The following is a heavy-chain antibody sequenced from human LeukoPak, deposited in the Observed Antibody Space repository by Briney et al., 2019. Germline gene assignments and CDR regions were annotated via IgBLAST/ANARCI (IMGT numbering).Heavy chain of an antibody. CDR3: ARAAGHYFDSSDYYDC. D-gene: IGHD3-22*01. CDR1: GGSISSYY. V-gene: IGHV4-59*08. CDR2: IYYSGST. J-gene: IGHJ4*02. Sequence: SETLSLTCTVSGGSISSYYWSWIRQPPGKGLEWIGYIYYSGSTNYNPSLKSRVTISVDTSKNQFSLKLSSVTAADTAVYYCARAAGHYFDSSDYYDCWGQGTLVTVSS.